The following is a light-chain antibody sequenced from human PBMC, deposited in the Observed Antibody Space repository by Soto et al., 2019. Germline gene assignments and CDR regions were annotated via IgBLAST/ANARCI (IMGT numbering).Light chain of an antibody. CDR2: KAS. CDR1: QCISAW. Sequence: DIQMTQSPSTLSASIGDRVTITCRASQCISAWLAWYQQKPGKAPKLLIYKASTLESGVPSRFSGSGSGTEFTLTISSLQPDDFATYYCQQYNNDASWTFGQGTRVQIK. J-gene: IGKJ1*01. CDR3: QQYNNDASWT. V-gene: IGKV1-5*03.